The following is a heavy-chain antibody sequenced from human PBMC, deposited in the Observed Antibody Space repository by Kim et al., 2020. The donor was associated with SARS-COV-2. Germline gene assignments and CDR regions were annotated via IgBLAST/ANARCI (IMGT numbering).Heavy chain of an antibody. J-gene: IGHJ4*02. CDR2: IDWDDDK. CDR3: ARSYDSDGYYLTVFDY. CDR1: GFSLNTRGVC. V-gene: IGHV2-70*01. D-gene: IGHD3-22*01. Sequence: SGPTLVKPTQTLTLTCTFSGFSLNTRGVCVSWIRQPPGKALEWLALIDWDDDKYYTTSLKTRLSISKDTSKNQVVLTMTNMDPVDTATYFCARSYDSDGYYLTVFDYWGQGTLVTVSS.